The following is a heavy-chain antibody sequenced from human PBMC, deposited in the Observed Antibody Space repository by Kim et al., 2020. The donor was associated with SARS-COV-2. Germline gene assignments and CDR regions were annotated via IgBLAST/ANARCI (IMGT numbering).Heavy chain of an antibody. Sequence: GESLKISCKGSGYSFTSYWIGWVRQMPGKGLEWMGIIYPGDSDTRYSPSFQGQVTISADKSISTAYLQWSSLKASDTAMYYCARLAPSVVPAAIRHGYYFDYWGQGTLVTVSS. CDR1: GYSFTSYW. V-gene: IGHV5-51*01. CDR3: ARLAPSVVPAAIRHGYYFDY. CDR2: IYPGDSDT. J-gene: IGHJ4*02. D-gene: IGHD2-2*02.